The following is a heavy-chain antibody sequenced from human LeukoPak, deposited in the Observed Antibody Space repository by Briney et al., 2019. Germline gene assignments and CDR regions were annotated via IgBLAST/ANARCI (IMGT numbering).Heavy chain of an antibody. D-gene: IGHD6-19*01. CDR1: GGSISSYY. V-gene: IGHV4-59*01. CDR3: ARGGSGWYKGPFDY. CDR2: IFYSGST. J-gene: IGHJ4*02. Sequence: SETLSLTCTVSGGSISSYYWSWIRQPPRKGLEWIGYIFYSGSTNYNPSLKSRVTISVDTSKNQFSLNLSSVTAADTAVYYCARGGSGWYKGPFDYWGQGTLVTVSS.